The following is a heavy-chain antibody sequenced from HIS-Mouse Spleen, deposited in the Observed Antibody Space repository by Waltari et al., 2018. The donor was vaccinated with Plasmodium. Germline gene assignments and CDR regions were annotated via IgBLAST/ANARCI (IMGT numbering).Heavy chain of an antibody. Sequence: QVQLVESGGGVVQPGRSLRLSCAASGFTFSSYGLHWVRQAPGKGLEWVAVIWYDGSNKYYADSVKGRFTISRDNSKNTLDLQMNSLRAEDTAVYYCAKEEGNWNDDDAFDIWGQGTMVTVSS. CDR3: AKEEGNWNDDDAFDI. J-gene: IGHJ3*02. CDR1: GFTFSSYG. D-gene: IGHD1-1*01. V-gene: IGHV3-33*06. CDR2: IWYDGSNK.